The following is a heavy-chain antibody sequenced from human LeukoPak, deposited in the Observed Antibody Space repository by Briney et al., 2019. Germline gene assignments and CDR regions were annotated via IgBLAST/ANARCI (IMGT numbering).Heavy chain of an antibody. CDR1: GFTFSSYG. D-gene: IGHD1-26*01. Sequence: PGGSLRLSCAASGFTFSSYGMHWVRQAPGKGLEWVAVIWYGGSNKYYADSVKGRFTISRDNSKSTLYLQMNSLRAEDTAVYYCAKDRGGGSYSAEFDYWGQGTLVTVSS. CDR2: IWYGGSNK. CDR3: AKDRGGGSYSAEFDY. J-gene: IGHJ4*02. V-gene: IGHV3-30*02.